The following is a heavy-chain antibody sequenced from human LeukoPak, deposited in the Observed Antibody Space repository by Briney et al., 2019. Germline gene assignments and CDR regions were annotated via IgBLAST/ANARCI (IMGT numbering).Heavy chain of an antibody. D-gene: IGHD6-13*01. CDR3: ARDQRWSSRSYYYYYMDV. J-gene: IGHJ6*03. Sequence: SETLSLTCTVSGGSISSYYWSWIRQPPGKGLEWIGYIYYSGSTNYNPSLKSRVTILVDTSKNQFSLKLSSVTAADTAVYYCARDQRWSSRSYYYYYMDVWGKGTTVAVSS. CDR2: IYYSGST. CDR1: GGSISSYY. V-gene: IGHV4-59*12.